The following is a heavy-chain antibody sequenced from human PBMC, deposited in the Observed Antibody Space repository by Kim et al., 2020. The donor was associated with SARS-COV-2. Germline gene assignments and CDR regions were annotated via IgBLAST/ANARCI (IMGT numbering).Heavy chain of an antibody. V-gene: IGHV3-23*01. CDR3: AKDGIVVVPAAAHYYFDY. Sequence: GGSLRLSCAASGFTFSSYAMSWVRQAPGKGLEWVSAISGSGGSTYYADSVKGRFTISRDNSKNTLYLQMNSLRAEDTAVYYCAKDGIVVVPAAAHYYFDYWGQGTLVTVSS. J-gene: IGHJ4*02. CDR1: GFTFSSYA. CDR2: ISGSGGST. D-gene: IGHD2-2*01.